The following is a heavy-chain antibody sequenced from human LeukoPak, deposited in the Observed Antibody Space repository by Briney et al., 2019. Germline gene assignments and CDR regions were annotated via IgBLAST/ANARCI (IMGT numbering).Heavy chain of an antibody. V-gene: IGHV3-15*01. CDR3: TTGRRGSNSYY. Sequence: KPGGSLRLSCAASGFTSSNAWMSWVRQAPGKGLEWVGRIKSKTDGGTTDYAAPVKGRFTISRDDSKNTLYLQMNSLKTEDTAGYYCTTGRRGSNSYYWGQGTLVTVSS. CDR1: GFTSSNAW. CDR2: IKSKTDGGTT. D-gene: IGHD4-23*01. J-gene: IGHJ4*02.